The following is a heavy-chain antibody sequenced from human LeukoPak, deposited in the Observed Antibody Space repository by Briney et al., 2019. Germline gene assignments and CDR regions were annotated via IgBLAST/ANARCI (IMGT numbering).Heavy chain of an antibody. D-gene: IGHD2-8*01. J-gene: IGHJ4*02. Sequence: GGSLRLSRAVSGFTFSSYAMNWVRQAPGKGLEWVSGISGSGAGTYYADSVKGRFTISRDNSKNTLYLQMNSLRAEDTAVYYCAKMVREFYTISYYFDYWGQGTLVTVSS. CDR3: AKMVREFYTISYYFDY. CDR2: ISGSGAGT. CDR1: GFTFSSYA. V-gene: IGHV3-23*01.